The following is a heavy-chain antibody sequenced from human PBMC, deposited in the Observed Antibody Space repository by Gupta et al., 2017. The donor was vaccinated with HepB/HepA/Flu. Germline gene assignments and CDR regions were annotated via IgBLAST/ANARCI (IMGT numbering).Heavy chain of an antibody. CDR2: ISYDGSNK. J-gene: IGHJ4*02. V-gene: IGHV3-30-3*01. CDR1: GFTFSSYA. D-gene: IGHD1-26*01. CDR3: ARAGSGVVVGAPFDY. Sequence: QVQLVESGGGVVQPGRSLRLSCAASGFTFSSYATQWARQAPGKELEWVAVISYDGSNKYHAYSLKGRFTISRDNSKNPLYLQMNSLRAEDTAVYYCARAGSGVVVGAPFDYWGQGTLVTVSS.